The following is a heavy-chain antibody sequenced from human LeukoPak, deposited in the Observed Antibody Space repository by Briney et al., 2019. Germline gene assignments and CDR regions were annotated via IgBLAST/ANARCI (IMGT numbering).Heavy chain of an antibody. Sequence: PSETLSLTCAVCGGSFNDYYWSWIRQSPGTGLEWIGEIHHSGSTNYNSSLESRVTMSIDTSNNQFSLKLTSVTAADTAVYYCASRGGSSDYWGQGTLVTVSS. CDR3: ASRGGSSDY. D-gene: IGHD3-16*01. CDR2: IHHSGST. V-gene: IGHV4-34*01. CDR1: GGSFNDYY. J-gene: IGHJ4*02.